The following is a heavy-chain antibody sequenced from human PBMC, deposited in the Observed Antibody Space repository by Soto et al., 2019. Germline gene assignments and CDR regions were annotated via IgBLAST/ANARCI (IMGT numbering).Heavy chain of an antibody. J-gene: IGHJ5*02. CDR3: ARVTEVVVAATPGDGWFDP. CDR1: AVSISSGDYY. D-gene: IGHD2-15*01. Sequence: SETLSLTCTVSAVSISSGDYYWCWIRQPPGKGLEWIGYIYYSGSTYYNPSLKSRVTISVDTSKNQFSLKLSSVTAADTAVYYCARVTEVVVAATPGDGWFDPWGQATLVTVSS. V-gene: IGHV4-30-4*01. CDR2: IYYSGST.